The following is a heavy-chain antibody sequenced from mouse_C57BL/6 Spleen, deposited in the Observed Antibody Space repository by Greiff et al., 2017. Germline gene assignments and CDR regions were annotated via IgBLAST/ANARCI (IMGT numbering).Heavy chain of an antibody. Sequence: EVQLQQSGPGLVKPSQSLSLTCSVTGYSITSGYYWNWIRQFPGNKLEWMGYISYDGSNNYNPSLKNRISITRDTSKNQFVLKLNSVTTEDTATDYCARDRRVWYFDVWGTGTTVTVSS. V-gene: IGHV3-6*01. CDR3: ARDRRVWYFDV. CDR1: GYSITSGYY. J-gene: IGHJ1*03. CDR2: ISYDGSN.